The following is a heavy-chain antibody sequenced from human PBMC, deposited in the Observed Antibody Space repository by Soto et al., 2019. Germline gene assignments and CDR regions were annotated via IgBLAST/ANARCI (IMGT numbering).Heavy chain of an antibody. J-gene: IGHJ4*02. CDR2: ITSSSDRT. D-gene: IGHD5-12*01. V-gene: IGHV3-23*01. CDR3: AEGGFYDGFDY. Sequence: PGGSLRLSCAASGFTFSNFAMSWVRQAPGKELEWVSFITSSSDRTYYAASVKGRFTISRDNSKNTVFLQMNSLRAEDTAVYYCAEGGFYDGFDYWGQGTLVTVSS. CDR1: GFTFSNFA.